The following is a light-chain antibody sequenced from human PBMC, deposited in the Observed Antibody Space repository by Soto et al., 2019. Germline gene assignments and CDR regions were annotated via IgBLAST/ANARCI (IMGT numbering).Light chain of an antibody. Sequence: QSVLTQPASVSGSPGQSIAISCTGTSSYVGAYNSVSWYQQHPGRAPKLMIHDVSNRPSGVSNRSSGSKSGNTASLTISGLQAEDEADYYCSSYTSSSTYVFGTGTKVTVL. CDR3: SSYTSSSTYV. CDR2: DVS. CDR1: SSYVGAYNS. J-gene: IGLJ1*01. V-gene: IGLV2-14*03.